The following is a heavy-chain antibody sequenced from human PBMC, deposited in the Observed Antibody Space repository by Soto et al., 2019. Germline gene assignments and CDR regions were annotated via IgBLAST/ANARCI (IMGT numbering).Heavy chain of an antibody. D-gene: IGHD4-17*01. CDR1: GFTFSNYG. J-gene: IGHJ5*02. CDR2: ISFDGTKK. CDR3: AKYGENGEHGDWFDP. Sequence: AGGSLRLSCAASGFTFSNYGMHWVRQAPGKGLEWVAVISFDGTKKYYADSVKGRFTISRNNSNNTLFLQMNSLRAEDTALYYCAKYGENGEHGDWFDPWGPGTLVTVSS. V-gene: IGHV3-30*18.